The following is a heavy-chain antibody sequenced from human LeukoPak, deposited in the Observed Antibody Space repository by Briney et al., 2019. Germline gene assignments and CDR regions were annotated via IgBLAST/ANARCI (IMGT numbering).Heavy chain of an antibody. V-gene: IGHV3-74*01. CDR2: INHDATDI. CDR3: ARDPGGGDDYYYYGMDV. Sequence: AGGSLRLSCAASGFTFSSYVMHWVRQVPGKGLVWVSRINHDATDITYADSVKGRFTISRDNAKDMLHLQMNGLRAEDTAVYYCARDPGGGDDYYYYGMDVWGQGTTVTVSS. CDR1: GFTFSSYV. D-gene: IGHD3-10*01. J-gene: IGHJ6*02.